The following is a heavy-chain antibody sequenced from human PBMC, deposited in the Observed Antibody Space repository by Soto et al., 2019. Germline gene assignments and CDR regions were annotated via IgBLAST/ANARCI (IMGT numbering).Heavy chain of an antibody. CDR1: GFSFNSYW. V-gene: IGHV3-7*01. J-gene: IGHJ6*03. D-gene: IGHD4-17*01. Sequence: EVQLVESGGGLVQPGGSLRLSCGASGFSFNSYWMTWVRQAPGKGLEWVANIKRDGSEKSYVNSVKGRFTISRENAKDSLYLQMDSLRAEDTAVYYCARVNYGDYYYYYLDVWGKGTTVTVSS. CDR2: IKRDGSEK. CDR3: ARVNYGDYYYYYLDV.